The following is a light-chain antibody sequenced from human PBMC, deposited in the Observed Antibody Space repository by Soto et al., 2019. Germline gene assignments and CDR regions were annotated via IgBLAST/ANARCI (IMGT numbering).Light chain of an antibody. CDR3: QQFGNSPFT. V-gene: IGKV3-20*01. Sequence: EIVMTQSPGTLSVSPGERATLSCRASQSVHSNYLAWYQQKPGQAHRVFIYGAYNRATGIQDRFSGSGSGADFTLTISRLEPEDFAVYYCQQFGNSPFTFGGGTKVDIK. J-gene: IGKJ4*01. CDR1: QSVHSNY. CDR2: GAY.